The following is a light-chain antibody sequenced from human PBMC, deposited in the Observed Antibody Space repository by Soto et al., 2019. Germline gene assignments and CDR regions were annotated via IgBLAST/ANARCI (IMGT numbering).Light chain of an antibody. V-gene: IGKV3-15*01. CDR1: QSVSVD. CDR3: QQYNDWPGVT. Sequence: EIVMTQSPATLSVSPGERVTLSCRASQSVSVDLAWYQQRPGQAPRLLIYGASTRATGIPVRFSGSGSGTEFSLTISSLQSEDFAVYYCQQYNDWPGVTFGQGTRLEIK. J-gene: IGKJ5*01. CDR2: GAS.